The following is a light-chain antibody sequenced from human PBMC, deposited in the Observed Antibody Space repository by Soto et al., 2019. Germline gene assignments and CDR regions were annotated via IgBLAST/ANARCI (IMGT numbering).Light chain of an antibody. J-gene: IGKJ4*01. CDR3: QQYDSYPLT. CDR2: KAS. V-gene: IGKV1-5*03. CDR1: QTINTW. Sequence: DIQMTQSPSTLSASVGDRVTITCRASQTINTWLAWYQQKPGKAPKLLIYKASSLESGVPLRFSGSGSGTEFTLTISSLQPDDFAAYYCQQYDSYPLTFGGGTKVEIK.